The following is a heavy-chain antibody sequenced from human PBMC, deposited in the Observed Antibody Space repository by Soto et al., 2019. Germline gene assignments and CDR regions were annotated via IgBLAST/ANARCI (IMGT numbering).Heavy chain of an antibody. J-gene: IGHJ4*02. V-gene: IGHV3-21*01. CDR1: GFTFSTYS. D-gene: IGHD6-19*01. CDR2: ISISSTYI. CDR3: LIAVAGSFAPDY. Sequence: GGALRLSCAASGFTFSTYSINWVRQAPGKGLEWVSYISISSTYIYYADSVKGRFTISRDNAKNSLYLQMNSLRAEDTAVYYCLIAVAGSFAPDYWGQGTLVTVSS.